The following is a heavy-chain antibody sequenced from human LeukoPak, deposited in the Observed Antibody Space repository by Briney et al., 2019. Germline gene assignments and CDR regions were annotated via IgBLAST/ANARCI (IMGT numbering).Heavy chain of an antibody. V-gene: IGHV1-8*01. CDR3: ARGLRDYVWGSYRYIP. D-gene: IGHD3-16*02. J-gene: IGHJ5*02. CDR1: GYTFTSYD. CDR2: MNPNSGNT. Sequence: ASVKVSCKASGYTFTSYDINWVRQATGQGLEWMSSMNPNSGNTGYAQNFQGRVTMTRNTSISTAYMELSGLRSEDTAVYYCARGLRDYVWGSYRYIPWGQGTLVTVSS.